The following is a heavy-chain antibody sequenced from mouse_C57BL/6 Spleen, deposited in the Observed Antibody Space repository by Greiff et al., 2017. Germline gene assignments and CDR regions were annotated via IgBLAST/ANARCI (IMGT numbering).Heavy chain of an antibody. D-gene: IGHD2-3*01. CDR2: IDPSDSYT. V-gene: IGHV1-59*01. Sequence: VQLQQPGAELVRPGTSVKLSCKASGYTFTSYWMHWVKQRPGQGLEWIGVIDPSDSYTNYNQKFKGKATLTVDTSSSTAYMQLSSLTSEDTAVYYCATRNDGDYGAFAYWGQGTLVTVSS. J-gene: IGHJ3*01. CDR1: GYTFTSYW. CDR3: ATRNDGDYGAFAY.